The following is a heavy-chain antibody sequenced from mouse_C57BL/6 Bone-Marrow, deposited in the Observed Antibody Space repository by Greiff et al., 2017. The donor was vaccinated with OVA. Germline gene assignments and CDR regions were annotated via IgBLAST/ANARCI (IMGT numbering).Heavy chain of an antibody. CDR1: GYTFTSYW. J-gene: IGHJ3*01. CDR3: ARKQLRHEAWLAY. CDR2: INPNSGST. V-gene: IGHV1-64*01. Sequence: QVQLKQPGAELVKPGASVKLSCKASGYTFTSYWMHWVKQRPGKGLEWIGMINPNSGSTNYNEKFKSKATLTEDKSSSKAYMQLSSLTSEDSAVYYCARKQLRHEAWLAYWGQGTLVTVSA. D-gene: IGHD3-2*02.